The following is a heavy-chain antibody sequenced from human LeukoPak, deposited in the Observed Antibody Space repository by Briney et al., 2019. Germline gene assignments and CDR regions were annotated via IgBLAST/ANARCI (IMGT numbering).Heavy chain of an antibody. V-gene: IGHV4-34*01. D-gene: IGHD6-13*01. CDR1: GGSLRGYY. CDR3: ARGRIAAAGGYFQH. CDR2: INHSGST. Sequence: SETLSLTCAVYGGSLRGYYWRSIRQPPGKGLEWIGEINHSGSTNYNPSLKSRVTISVDTSRNQFSLKLSSVTAADTAVYYCARGRIAAAGGYFQHWGQGTLVTVSS. J-gene: IGHJ1*01.